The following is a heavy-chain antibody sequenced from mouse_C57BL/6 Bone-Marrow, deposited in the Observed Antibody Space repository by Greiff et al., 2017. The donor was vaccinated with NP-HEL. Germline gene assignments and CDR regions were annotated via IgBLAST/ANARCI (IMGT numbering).Heavy chain of an antibody. D-gene: IGHD1-1*02. Sequence: EVQLVESGGDLVKPGGSLKLSCAASGFTFSSYGMSWVRQTPDKRLEWVATISSGGSYTYYPDSLKGRFTISRDNAKNTLYLQMSSLTSEDTAMYYCARQGGWFLSYFEDWGKGTTVTVAS. J-gene: IGHJ2*01. CDR2: ISSGGSYT. CDR3: ARQGGWFLSYFED. CDR1: GFTFSSYG. V-gene: IGHV5-6*01.